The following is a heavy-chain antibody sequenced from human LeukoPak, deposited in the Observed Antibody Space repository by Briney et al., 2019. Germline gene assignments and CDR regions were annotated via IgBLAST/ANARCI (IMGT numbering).Heavy chain of an antibody. CDR1: GGSISSYY. Sequence: SETLSLTCTVSGGSISSYYWSWIRQPPGKGLEWIGYIYYSGSTNYNPSLKSRVTISVDTSKNQFSLKLSSVTAADTAVYYCARLGVSPAAYWFDPWGQGTLVTVSS. V-gene: IGHV4-59*08. CDR2: IYYSGST. D-gene: IGHD2-2*01. CDR3: ARLGVSPAAYWFDP. J-gene: IGHJ5*02.